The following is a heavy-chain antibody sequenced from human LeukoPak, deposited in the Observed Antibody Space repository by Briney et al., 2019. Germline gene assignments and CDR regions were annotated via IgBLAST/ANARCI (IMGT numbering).Heavy chain of an antibody. Sequence: PGGSLRLSCAASGFTVSSNYMSWVRQAPGKGLEWVSVIYSGGSTYYADSVKGRFTISRDNSKNTLYLQMNSLRAEDTAVYYCARARQELRYYYYGMDVWGQGTTVTVSS. D-gene: IGHD3-10*01. V-gene: IGHV3-66*01. J-gene: IGHJ6*02. CDR3: ARARQELRYYYYGMDV. CDR1: GFTVSSNY. CDR2: IYSGGST.